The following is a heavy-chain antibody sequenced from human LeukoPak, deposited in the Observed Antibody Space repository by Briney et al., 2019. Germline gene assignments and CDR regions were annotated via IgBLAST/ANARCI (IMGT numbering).Heavy chain of an antibody. CDR3: ARVGDYGGTPPFDY. V-gene: IGHV1-2*02. CDR2: INPNSGVT. D-gene: IGHD4-23*01. J-gene: IGHJ4*02. CDR1: GYTFTGSF. Sequence: GASMKVSCKASGYTFTGSFMHWVRQAPGQGLEWMGWINPNSGVTNYAQRFQGRVTMTRDTSISTAYMELSSLRSDDTAVYYCARVGDYGGTPPFDYWGQGTLVTVSS.